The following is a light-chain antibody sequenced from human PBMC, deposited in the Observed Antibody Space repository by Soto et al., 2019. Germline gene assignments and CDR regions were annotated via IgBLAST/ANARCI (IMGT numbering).Light chain of an antibody. J-gene: IGKJ4*01. CDR2: GAS. CDR1: QSVTTF. CDR3: QQYGSSPLT. Sequence: ETVLTQSPATLSLSPGDRATLSCRASQSVTTFLAWYQQKPGQAPRLLIYGASSRATGIPDRFSGSGSGTDFTLTISRLEPEDFAVYYCQQYGSSPLTFGGGTKVDIK. V-gene: IGKV3-20*01.